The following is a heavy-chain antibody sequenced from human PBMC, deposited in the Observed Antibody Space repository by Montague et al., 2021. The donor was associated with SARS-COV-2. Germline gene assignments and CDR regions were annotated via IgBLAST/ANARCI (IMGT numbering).Heavy chain of an antibody. CDR3: ARDRTYCSGGSCLYYYYYGMDV. V-gene: IGHV3-7*01. CDR2: IKQDGSEK. J-gene: IGHJ6*02. Sequence: RLSWSASGFTFSSYWMSWVRQAPGKGLEWVANIKQDGSEKYYVDSVKGRFTISRDNAKNSLYLQMNSLRAEDTAVYYCARDRTYCSGGSCLYYYYYGMDVWGQGTTVTVSS. D-gene: IGHD2-15*01. CDR1: GFTFSSYW.